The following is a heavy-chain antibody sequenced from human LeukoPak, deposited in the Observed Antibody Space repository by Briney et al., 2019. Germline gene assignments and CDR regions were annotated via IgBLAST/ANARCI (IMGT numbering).Heavy chain of an antibody. J-gene: IGHJ6*03. CDR1: GFTFSSYG. Sequence: GRSLRLSCAASGFTFSSYGMHWVRQAPGKGLEWVAVISYDGSNKYYADSVKGRFTISRDNAKNSLYLQMNSLRAEDTALYYCARVGLVSYYYMDVWGKGTTVTVSS. CDR2: ISYDGSNK. V-gene: IGHV3-30*03. D-gene: IGHD3-10*01. CDR3: ARVGLVSYYYMDV.